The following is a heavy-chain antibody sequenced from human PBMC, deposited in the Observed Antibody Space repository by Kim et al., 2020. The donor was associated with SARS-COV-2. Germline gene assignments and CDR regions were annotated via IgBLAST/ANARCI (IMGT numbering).Heavy chain of an antibody. CDR2: ITHRGYT. CDR1: DGSFEGYY. D-gene: IGHD3-10*01. CDR3: ARGLYYNSRSLTP. J-gene: IGHJ1*01. Sequence: SETLSLTCGVNDGSFEGYYWTWIRQSPGKGLEWIGEITHRGYTNYNPDMKTRVTMSVDTAKKEFSLTLTSVTAADTAVYFCARGLYYNSRSLTPWGQDPPVIVS. V-gene: IGHV4-34*01.